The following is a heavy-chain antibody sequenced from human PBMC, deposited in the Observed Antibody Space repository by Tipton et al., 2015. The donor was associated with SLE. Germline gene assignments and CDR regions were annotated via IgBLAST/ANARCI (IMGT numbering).Heavy chain of an antibody. D-gene: IGHD3-16*01. Sequence: GSLRLSCAASGFIFSDYSMNWVRQAPGKGLEWVSVIYSDGSSYYIDSVKGRYTISRDTSKNTLYLQMNSLRAEDTAVYYCAKARGSYSYDLGVWGQGTTVTVSS. CDR1: GFIFSDYS. V-gene: IGHV3-23*03. J-gene: IGHJ6*02. CDR3: AKARGSYSYDLGV. CDR2: IYSDGSS.